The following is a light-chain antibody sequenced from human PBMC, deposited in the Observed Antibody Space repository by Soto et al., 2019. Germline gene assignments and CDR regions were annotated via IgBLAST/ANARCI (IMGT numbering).Light chain of an antibody. Sequence: QSVLAQPPSVSGAPGQRATISCTGSSSNIGADFAVHWYQQLPGTAPKLLIYEDNKRPSGIPDRFSGSKSGTSATLGITGLQTGDEADYYCGTWDSSLSAVFGGGTKVTVL. J-gene: IGLJ2*01. CDR1: SSNIGADF. V-gene: IGLV1-51*02. CDR2: EDN. CDR3: GTWDSSLSAV.